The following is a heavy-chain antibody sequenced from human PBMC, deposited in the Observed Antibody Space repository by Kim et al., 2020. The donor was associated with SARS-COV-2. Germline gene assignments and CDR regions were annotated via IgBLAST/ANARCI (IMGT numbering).Heavy chain of an antibody. D-gene: IGHD5-12*01. CDR1: GGSISSSNW. J-gene: IGHJ4*02. CDR3: ARRSVEMATIRGGAGRPPYYFDY. Sequence: SETLSLTCAVSGGSISSSNWWSWVRQPPGKGLEWIGEIYHSGSTNYNPSLKSRVTISVDKSKNQFSLKLSSVTAADTAVYYCARRSVEMATIRGGAGRPPYYFDYWGQGTLVTVSS. CDR2: IYHSGST. V-gene: IGHV4-4*02.